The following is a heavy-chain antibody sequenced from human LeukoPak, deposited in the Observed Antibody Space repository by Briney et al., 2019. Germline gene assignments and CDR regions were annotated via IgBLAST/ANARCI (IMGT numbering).Heavy chain of an antibody. D-gene: IGHD3-22*01. CDR3: ARDPISHSTVYYYDSSGSPGLWFDI. J-gene: IGHJ3*02. CDR1: GYTFTGYY. CDR2: INPNSGGT. V-gene: IGHV1-2*02. Sequence: ASVKVSCKASGYTFTGYYMHWVRQAPGQGLEWMGWINPNSGGTNYAQKFQGRVTMTRDTSISTAYMELSRLRSDDTAVYYCARDPISHSTVYYYDSSGSPGLWFDIWGQGTMVTVS.